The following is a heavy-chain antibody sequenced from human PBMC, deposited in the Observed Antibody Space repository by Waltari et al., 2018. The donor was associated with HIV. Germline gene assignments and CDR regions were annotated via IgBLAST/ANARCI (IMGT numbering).Heavy chain of an antibody. J-gene: IGHJ4*02. Sequence: QVQLQESGPGLVKPSQTLSLTCSVSAAPFRRGSYYWNWIRQPAGKGLEWLGRVYPSGSTNYNPSLQSRATISLDTSKNQFSLRLTSVTAADTAVYYCARSKFYSKLVYYDSWGQGTLVTVSS. CDR1: AAPFRRGSYY. CDR2: VYPSGST. CDR3: ARSKFYSKLVYYDS. V-gene: IGHV4-61*02. D-gene: IGHD4-4*01.